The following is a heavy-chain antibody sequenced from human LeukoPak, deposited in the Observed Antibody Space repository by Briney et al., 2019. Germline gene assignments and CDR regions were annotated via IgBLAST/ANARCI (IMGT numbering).Heavy chain of an antibody. D-gene: IGHD3-10*01. Sequence: GGSLRLSCAASGFTFSSYWMSWVRQAPGKGLEWVANIKQDGSEKYYVDSVKGRFTISRDNSRNTMYLQMDSLRAEDTAVYYCAKEYDSGGYGANFDYWGQGTLVTVSS. CDR3: AKEYDSGGYGANFDY. V-gene: IGHV3-7*01. J-gene: IGHJ4*02. CDR2: IKQDGSEK. CDR1: GFTFSSYW.